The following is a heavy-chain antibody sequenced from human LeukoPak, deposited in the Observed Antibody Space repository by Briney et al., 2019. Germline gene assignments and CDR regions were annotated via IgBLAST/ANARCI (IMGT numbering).Heavy chain of an antibody. J-gene: IGHJ6*03. CDR2: IKQDGSEK. CDR1: GFTFSTYR. Sequence: PGGSLRLSCAASGFTFSTYRMSWVRQAPGKGLEWVANIKQDGSEKHYVDSVKGRFTISRDNAKNSLYLQMSSLRAEDTAVYYCTRVEETATTAAIIRKYSYYYYYMDAWGKGNTVTVSS. D-gene: IGHD4-11*01. CDR3: TRVEETATTAAIIRKYSYYYYYMDA. V-gene: IGHV3-7*01.